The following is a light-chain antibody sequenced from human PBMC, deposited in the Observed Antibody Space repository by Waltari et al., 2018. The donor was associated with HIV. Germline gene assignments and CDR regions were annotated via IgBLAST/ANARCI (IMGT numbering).Light chain of an antibody. V-gene: IGLV2-23*02. Sequence: QSALTQPASVSGSPGQSITISCTGTSNDVGSYDLVSWYQQHPGKAPKLMIYEVTKRPSVVSNRFSGSKSGNTASLTISGLQAEDEADYYCCSYAGFSTYVLFGGGTKLTVL. CDR3: CSYAGFSTYVL. CDR2: EVT. J-gene: IGLJ2*01. CDR1: SNDVGSYDL.